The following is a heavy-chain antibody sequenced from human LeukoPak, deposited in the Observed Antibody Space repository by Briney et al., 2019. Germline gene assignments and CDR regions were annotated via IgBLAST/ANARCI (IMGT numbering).Heavy chain of an antibody. D-gene: IGHD6-13*01. CDR3: AKEYSSSWYYFDY. CDR2: IRGSGGST. V-gene: IGHV3-23*01. J-gene: IGHJ4*02. Sequence: GGSLRLSCAASGFTFSSYAMSWVRQAPGKGLEWVSAIRGSGGSTYYADSVKGRFTIPRDNSKNTLYLQMNSLRAEDTAVYYCAKEYSSSWYYFDYWGQGTLVTVSS. CDR1: GFTFSSYA.